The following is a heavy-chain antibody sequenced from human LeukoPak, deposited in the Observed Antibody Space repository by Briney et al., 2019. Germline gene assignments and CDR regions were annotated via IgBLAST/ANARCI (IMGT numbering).Heavy chain of an antibody. D-gene: IGHD3-10*01. CDR1: GFTFSSYA. CDR3: ARGGFDY. CDR2: ISSNGGST. Sequence: GGSLRLSCAASGFTFSSYAMHWVRQAPGKGLEYVSAISSNGGSTYYADSVKGRSTISRDNSKNTLYLQMGSLRAEDMAVYYCARGGFDYWGQGTLVTVSS. V-gene: IGHV3-64*02. J-gene: IGHJ4*02.